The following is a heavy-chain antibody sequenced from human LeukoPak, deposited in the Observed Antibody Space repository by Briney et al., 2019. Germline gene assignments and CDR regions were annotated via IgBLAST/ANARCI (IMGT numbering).Heavy chain of an antibody. CDR2: IKQDGSEK. D-gene: IGHD3-10*01. V-gene: IGHV3-7*01. Sequence: PGGSLRLSCAASGFTFSSYWMSWVRQAPGKGLEWVANIKQDGSEKHYVDSVKGRYTISRDIAKNSLYLQMNSLKAEDTAVYYCARVGAYGSGYWGQGNLVTVSS. J-gene: IGHJ4*02. CDR3: ARVGAYGSGY. CDR1: GFTFSSYW.